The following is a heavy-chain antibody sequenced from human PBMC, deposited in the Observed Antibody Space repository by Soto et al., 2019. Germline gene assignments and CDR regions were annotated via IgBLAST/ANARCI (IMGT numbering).Heavy chain of an antibody. J-gene: IGHJ6*03. CDR2: IRGSGSRT. CDR1: GFTFNNGA. CDR3: TRHASHTSVWSAPAPKTFYYFYMDV. D-gene: IGHD3-3*01. V-gene: IGHV3-23*01. Sequence: PGGSLRLSCAASGFTFNNGAMSWVRQAPGKGLQWVSTIRGSGSRTDYADSVKGRFTISRDTSTKTLYLHMTSLRVEDTATYYCTRHASHTSVWSAPAPKTFYYFYMDVWGKGTSVTVSS.